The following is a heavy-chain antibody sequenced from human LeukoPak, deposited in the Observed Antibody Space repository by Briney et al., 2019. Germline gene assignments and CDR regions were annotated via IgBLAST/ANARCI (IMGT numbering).Heavy chain of an antibody. CDR2: ISGSGGST. CDR3: AKTRSIAAQIQYFGLDV. D-gene: IGHD6-6*01. J-gene: IGHJ6*02. CDR1: GFTFSSYA. Sequence: PGGSLRLSCAASGFTFSSYAMSWVRQAPGKGLEWVSAISGSGGSTYYADSVKGRFTISRDNSKNTLYLQMNSLRAEDTAVYYCAKTRSIAAQIQYFGLDVWGQGTTVTVSS. V-gene: IGHV3-23*01.